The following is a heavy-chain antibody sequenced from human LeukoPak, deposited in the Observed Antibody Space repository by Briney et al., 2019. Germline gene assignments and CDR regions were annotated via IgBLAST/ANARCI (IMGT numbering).Heavy chain of an antibody. Sequence: PSETLSLTCTVSGGSISSYYWSWIRQPPGKGLEWIGYIYYSGSTNYNPSLKSRVTISVDTSKNQFSLKLSSVTAADTAVYYCASRRIAAAGTVGAFDIWGQGTMVTVSS. V-gene: IGHV4-59*01. D-gene: IGHD6-13*01. CDR1: GGSISSYY. J-gene: IGHJ3*02. CDR2: IYYSGST. CDR3: ASRRIAAAGTVGAFDI.